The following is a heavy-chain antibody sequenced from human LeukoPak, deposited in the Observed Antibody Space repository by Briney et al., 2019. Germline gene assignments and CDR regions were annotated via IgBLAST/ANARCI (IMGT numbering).Heavy chain of an antibody. Sequence: RPGRSLRLSCAATGFSSGDNGMSCVRQAPGKGLEWVSGINWNGETTGYVDSVKGRFTISRDNAKNSRYLQMNSLRAEDTALYYCATHSYYYGSGSYPHYLDYWGQGTLVTVSS. CDR1: GFSSGDNG. D-gene: IGHD3-10*01. CDR2: INWNGETT. J-gene: IGHJ4*02. V-gene: IGHV3-20*04. CDR3: ATHSYYYGSGSYPHYLDY.